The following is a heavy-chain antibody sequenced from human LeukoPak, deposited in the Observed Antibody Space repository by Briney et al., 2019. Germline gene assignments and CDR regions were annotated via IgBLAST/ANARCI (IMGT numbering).Heavy chain of an antibody. J-gene: IGHJ4*02. CDR2: ISGSGDTT. D-gene: IGHD3-9*01. CDR1: GFTFSSYA. Sequence: QPGGSLRVSCAASGFTFSSYALSWVRQAPGKGLEWVSAISGSGDTTNYADSVRGRFTISRDNAKKSLYLQMNSLRAEDAAVYYCARGLTYFDILTGFHDRLDYFDYWGQGTLVTVSS. V-gene: IGHV3-23*01. CDR3: ARGLTYFDILTGFHDRLDYFDY.